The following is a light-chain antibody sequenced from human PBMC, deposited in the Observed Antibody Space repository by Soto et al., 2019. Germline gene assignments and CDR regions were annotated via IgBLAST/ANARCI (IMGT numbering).Light chain of an antibody. J-gene: IGLJ3*02. CDR3: CSYASNGAWL. Sequence: QSALTQPASVSGSPGQSITISCAGFGGDVGNYDLLSWYQQIPGKAPKLIIFEVNRRPSGVSDRFSGSKSGNTASLTISGLQAEDEADFFCCSYASNGAWLFGGGTKLTVL. CDR2: EVN. CDR1: GGDVGNYDL. V-gene: IGLV2-23*02.